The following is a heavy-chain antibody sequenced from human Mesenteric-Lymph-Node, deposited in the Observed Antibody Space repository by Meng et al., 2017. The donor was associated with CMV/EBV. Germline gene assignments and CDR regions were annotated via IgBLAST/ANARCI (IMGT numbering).Heavy chain of an antibody. CDR1: GFTFRSYW. D-gene: IGHD2-2*01. V-gene: IGHV3-74*01. J-gene: IGHJ4*02. Sequence: GGSLRLSCAASGFTFRSYWMHWVRQAPGKGLVWISRINSDGSSTSYADSVKGRFTISRDNAKNTLNLQMNSLRVEDTAVYYCARGVYDSSTSYYDYWGQGSLVTVSS. CDR3: ARGVYDSSTSYYDY. CDR2: INSDGSST.